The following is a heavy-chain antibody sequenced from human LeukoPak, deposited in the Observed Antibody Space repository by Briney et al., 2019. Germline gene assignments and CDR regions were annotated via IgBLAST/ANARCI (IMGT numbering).Heavy chain of an antibody. V-gene: IGHV1-8*01. CDR3: ATALPREGRYFDWLSPYYYCGMDV. D-gene: IGHD3-9*01. CDR1: GYTFTSYD. CDR2: MNPNSGNT. J-gene: IGHJ6*02. Sequence: GASVKVSCKASGYTFTSYDINWVRPATGQGLAWMGWMNPNSGNTRYAQKFQGRVTMTRNTSISTAYMELSRLRSEVTAVYYCATALPREGRYFDWLSPYYYCGMDVWGQGTTVTVSS.